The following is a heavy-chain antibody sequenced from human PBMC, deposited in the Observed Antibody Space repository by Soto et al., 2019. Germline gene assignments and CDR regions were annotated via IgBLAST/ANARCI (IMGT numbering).Heavy chain of an antibody. J-gene: IGHJ4*02. D-gene: IGHD3-10*01. Sequence: GGSLRLSCAASGFTFSSYGMHWVRQAPGKGLEWVAVISYDGSNKYYADSVKGRFTISRDNSKNTLYLQMNSLRAEDTAVYYCAKEGDFPMASLDYWGQGTLVTVPQ. V-gene: IGHV3-30*18. CDR3: AKEGDFPMASLDY. CDR1: GFTFSSYG. CDR2: ISYDGSNK.